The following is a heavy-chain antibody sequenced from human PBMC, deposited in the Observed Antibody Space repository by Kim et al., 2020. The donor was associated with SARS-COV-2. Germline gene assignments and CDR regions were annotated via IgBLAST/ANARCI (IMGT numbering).Heavy chain of an antibody. CDR3: ARGDRLLYSSSGGVYYYYYGMEV. J-gene: IGHJ6*02. CDR2: ISYDGSNK. D-gene: IGHD6-13*01. Sequence: GGSLRLSCAASGFTFSSYAMHWVRQAPGKGLEWVAVISYDGSNKYYADSVKGRFTISRDNSKNTLYLQMNSLSAEDTAVYYCARGDRLLYSSSGGVYYYYYGMEVWGQGTTVTVSS. CDR1: GFTFSSYA. V-gene: IGHV3-30*04.